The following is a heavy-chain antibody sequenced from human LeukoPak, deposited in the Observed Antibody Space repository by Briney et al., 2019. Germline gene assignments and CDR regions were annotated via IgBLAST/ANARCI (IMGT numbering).Heavy chain of an antibody. CDR3: ARGRLVRGYYSDY. D-gene: IGHD6-19*01. J-gene: IGHJ4*02. CDR1: GGSISSYY. Sequence: SSETLSLTCTVSGGSISSYYWSWIRQPPGKGLEWIGYIYYSGSTNYNPSLKSRVTISVDTSKNQFSLKLSSVTAADTAVYYCARGRLVRGYYSDYWGQGTLVTVSS. CDR2: IYYSGST. V-gene: IGHV4-59*01.